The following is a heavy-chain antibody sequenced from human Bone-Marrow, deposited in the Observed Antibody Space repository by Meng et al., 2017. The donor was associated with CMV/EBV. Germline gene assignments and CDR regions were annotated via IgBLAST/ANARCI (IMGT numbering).Heavy chain of an antibody. D-gene: IGHD1-26*01. J-gene: IGHJ4*02. CDR2: IFSNDEK. Sequence: SWIRQPPGKALEWLAHIFSNDEKSYSTSLKSRLTISKDTSKSQVVLTMTNMDPVDTATYYCARIQSGSYYSIDYWGQGTLVTVSS. CDR3: ARIQSGSYYSIDY. V-gene: IGHV2-26*01.